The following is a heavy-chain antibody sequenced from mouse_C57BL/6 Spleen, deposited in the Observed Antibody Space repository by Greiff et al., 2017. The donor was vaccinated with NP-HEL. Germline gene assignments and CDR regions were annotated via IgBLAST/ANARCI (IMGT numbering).Heavy chain of an antibody. J-gene: IGHJ4*01. V-gene: IGHV1-81*01. D-gene: IGHD2-4*01. Sequence: QVHVKQSGAELARPGASVKLSCKASGYTFTSYGISWVKQRTGQGLEWIGEIYPRSGNTYYNEKFKGKATLTADKSSSTAYMELRSLTSEDSAVYFCARDYDYDEGNYYAMDYWGQGTSVTVSS. CDR2: IYPRSGNT. CDR1: GYTFTSYG. CDR3: ARDYDYDEGNYYAMDY.